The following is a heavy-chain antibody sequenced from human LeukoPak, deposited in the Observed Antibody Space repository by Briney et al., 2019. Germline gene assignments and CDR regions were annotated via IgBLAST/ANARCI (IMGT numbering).Heavy chain of an antibody. CDR3: ARAGRGWFGSMDV. CDR1: GFTLSSNG. CDR2: VSFDGSNK. J-gene: IGHJ6*02. D-gene: IGHD3-10*01. Sequence: GTSLRLSCAASGFTLSSNGMHWVRQAPGKGLEWVAVVSFDGSNKYFEDSVKGRFSISRDNSRNTLYLQMNSLRAEDTAVYYCARAGRGWFGSMDVWGQGTTVTVSS. V-gene: IGHV3-33*01.